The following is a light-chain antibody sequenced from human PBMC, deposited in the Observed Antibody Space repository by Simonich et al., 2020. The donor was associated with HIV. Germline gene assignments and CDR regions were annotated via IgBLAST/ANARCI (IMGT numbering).Light chain of an antibody. V-gene: IGLV2-8*01. Sequence: QSALTQPPSASGSPGQSVTISCTGTSSDVGGYNYVSWYQQHPGKAPKLMIYEVSKRPSGVPDRFSGSKSGNTASLTVSGLQAVDEADYYCSSYTFSTTLVFGGGTKLTVL. CDR1: SSDVGGYNY. CDR2: EVS. CDR3: SSYTFSTTLV. J-gene: IGLJ3*02.